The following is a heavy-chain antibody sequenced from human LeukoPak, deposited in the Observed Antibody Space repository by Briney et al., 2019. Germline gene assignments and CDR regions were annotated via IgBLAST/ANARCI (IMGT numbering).Heavy chain of an antibody. V-gene: IGHV3-53*01. Sequence: GGSLRLSCAASGFTVSSKYMSWGRQAPGKGLEWVSVIHSGGSTCYADSVKGRFTISRDNSKNTLYIQMNSLRAEDTAVYYCARGVAVAGTIYFDYWGQGTLVTVTS. CDR3: ARGVAVAGTIYFDY. CDR1: GFTVSSKY. J-gene: IGHJ4*02. D-gene: IGHD6-19*01. CDR2: IHSGGST.